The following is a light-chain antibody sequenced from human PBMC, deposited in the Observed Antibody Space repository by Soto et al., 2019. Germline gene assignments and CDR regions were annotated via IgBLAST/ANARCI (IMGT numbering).Light chain of an antibody. CDR2: DAS. V-gene: IGKV1-5*01. CDR1: QSISAW. Sequence: DIQMTQSPSTLSASVGDRVTITCRASQSISAWVAWYQQKPGKAPKLLIYDASNLESGVPSRFSGSGSGTEFTLTISSLQPDDFATYYCQQYNSYPITFGQGTRLE. J-gene: IGKJ5*01. CDR3: QQYNSYPIT.